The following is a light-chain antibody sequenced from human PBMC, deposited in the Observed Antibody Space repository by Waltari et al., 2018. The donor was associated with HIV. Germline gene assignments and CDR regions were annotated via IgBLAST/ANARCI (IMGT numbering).Light chain of an antibody. CDR3: QSADSNDTVI. CDR2: KDT. V-gene: IGLV3-25*03. Sequence: SYELTQPASVSVSPGQTARITCSGDALANQYAYWYQQKPGQAPVVVIYKDTERPSGIPERFSGSSSGTTVTLTISAVQTEDEADYYCQSADSNDTVIFGGGTKLTVL. CDR1: ALANQY. J-gene: IGLJ2*01.